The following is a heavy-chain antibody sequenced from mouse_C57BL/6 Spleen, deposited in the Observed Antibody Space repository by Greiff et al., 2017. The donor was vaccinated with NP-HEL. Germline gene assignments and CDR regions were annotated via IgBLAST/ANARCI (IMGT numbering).Heavy chain of an antibody. CDR1: GYTFTSYW. V-gene: IGHV1-69*01. J-gene: IGHJ4*01. D-gene: IGHD4-1*02. Sequence: QVQLQQPGAELVMPGASVKLSCKASGYTFTSYWMHWVKQRPGQGLEWIGEIDPSDSYTNYNQKFKGKSTLTVDKSSSTAYMQLSSLTSEDSAVYYSARGGATEYYAMGYWGQGTSVTVSS. CDR2: IDPSDSYT. CDR3: ARGGATEYYAMGY.